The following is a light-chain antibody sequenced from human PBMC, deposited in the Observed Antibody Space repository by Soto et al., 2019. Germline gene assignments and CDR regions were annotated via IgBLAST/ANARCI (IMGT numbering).Light chain of an antibody. CDR1: QTVRSSS. CDR3: QQYGSSPYT. J-gene: IGKJ2*01. V-gene: IGKV3-20*01. Sequence: EIVLTQSPGTLSVSPGERATLSCRASQTVRSSSLAWYQQKPGQAPRLLIYGASGRATGIPDKFSGSGSGTDVTLTISRLETEDFAVYYCQQYGSSPYTFGQGTKLEI. CDR2: GAS.